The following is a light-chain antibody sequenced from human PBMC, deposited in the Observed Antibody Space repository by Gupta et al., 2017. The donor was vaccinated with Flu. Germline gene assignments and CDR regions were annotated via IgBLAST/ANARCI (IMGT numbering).Light chain of an antibody. CDR1: QSVSSN. CDR2: GAS. Sequence: EIVMTQPPATLSVSPGERATLPCRASQSVSSNPAWYQQKPGQAPRLLIYGASTRAAGIPARFSGSGSGTEFTLTISSLQSEDFAVYYCQQYSKWPLTFGGGTKVEIK. CDR3: QQYSKWPLT. J-gene: IGKJ4*01. V-gene: IGKV3-15*01.